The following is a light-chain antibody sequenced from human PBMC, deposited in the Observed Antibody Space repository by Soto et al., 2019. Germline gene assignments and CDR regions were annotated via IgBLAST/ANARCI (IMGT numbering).Light chain of an antibody. CDR2: GAS. CDR3: QQYCSSPLT. Sequence: EIVMTQSPATLSVSPGDRATLSCRASQSVDNDLAWYQQKPGQPPRLLIYGASSRAAGTPDRFSGSGSGTDFTLTISRLEPEDFAVYYCQQYCSSPLTFGGGTKVDIK. CDR1: QSVDND. V-gene: IGKV3-20*01. J-gene: IGKJ4*01.